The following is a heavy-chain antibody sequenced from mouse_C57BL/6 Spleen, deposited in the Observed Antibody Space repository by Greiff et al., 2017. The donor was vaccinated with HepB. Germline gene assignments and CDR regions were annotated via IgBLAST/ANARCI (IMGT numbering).Heavy chain of an antibody. J-gene: IGHJ2*01. CDR2: ISSGGSYT. Sequence: EVQLVESGGDLVKPGGSLKLSCAASGFTFSSYGMSWVRQTPDKRLEWVATISSGGSYTYYPDSVKGRFTISRDNAKNTLYLQMSSLQSEDTAMYYCARHLITTVVGDYWGQGTTLTVSS. CDR3: ARHLITTVVGDY. D-gene: IGHD1-1*01. V-gene: IGHV5-6*01. CDR1: GFTFSSYG.